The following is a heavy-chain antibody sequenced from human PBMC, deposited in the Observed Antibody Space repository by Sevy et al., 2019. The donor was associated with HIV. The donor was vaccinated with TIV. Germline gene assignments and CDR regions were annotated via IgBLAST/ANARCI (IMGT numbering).Heavy chain of an antibody. CDR1: GFTFSSYG. D-gene: IGHD6-13*01. CDR3: AKDRQQLYGMDV. V-gene: IGHV3-30*18. J-gene: IGHJ6*02. CDR2: ISYDGSNK. Sequence: GGSLRLSCAASGFTFSSYGMHWVRQAPGKGLEWVAVISYDGSNKYYADSVKGRFTISRDNSKNTLYLQMNSLRAEDTGVYYCAKDRQQLYGMDVWGQGTTVTVSS.